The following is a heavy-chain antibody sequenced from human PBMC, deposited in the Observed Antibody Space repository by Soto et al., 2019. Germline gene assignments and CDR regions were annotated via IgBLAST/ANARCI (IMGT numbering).Heavy chain of an antibody. J-gene: IGHJ4*02. D-gene: IGHD3-10*01. V-gene: IGHV3-74*01. Sequence: GGSLRLSCAASGFTFSSYWMHWVRQAPGKGLVWVSRINSDGSSTSYADSVKSRFTISRDSAKNTLYLQMNSLRAEDTAVYYCARELSDITMVRGVIIRYFDYWGQGTLVTVSS. CDR2: INSDGSST. CDR1: GFTFSSYW. CDR3: ARELSDITMVRGVIIRYFDY.